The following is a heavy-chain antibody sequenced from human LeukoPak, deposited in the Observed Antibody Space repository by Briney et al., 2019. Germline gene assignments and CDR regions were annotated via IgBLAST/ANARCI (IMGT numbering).Heavy chain of an antibody. CDR2: IYSGDNT. CDR3: AGRRVLDASFDY. Sequence: GGSLRLSCAASGFTVSNNYMCSVRQAPGKGLEWVSVIYSGDNTYYVESVKGRFTISRDNSKNTLFLQMNRLRAEDTAVYYCAGRRVLDASFDYWGQGTLVTVSS. J-gene: IGHJ4*02. CDR1: GFTVSNNY. V-gene: IGHV3-66*02. D-gene: IGHD3-16*01.